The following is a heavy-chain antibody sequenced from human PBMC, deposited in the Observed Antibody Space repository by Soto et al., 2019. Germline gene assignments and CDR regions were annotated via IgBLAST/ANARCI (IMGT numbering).Heavy chain of an antibody. J-gene: IGHJ6*02. V-gene: IGHV1-69*13. D-gene: IGHD6-6*01. Sequence: GASVKVSCKASGGTFSSYAISWVRQAPGQGLEWMGGIIPIFATANYAQKFQGRVTITADESTSTAYMELSSLRSEDKAVYYCARVGFEYSSSFGPDYYYYGMDVWGQGTTVTVSS. CDR3: ARVGFEYSSSFGPDYYYYGMDV. CDR2: IIPIFATA. CDR1: GGTFSSYA.